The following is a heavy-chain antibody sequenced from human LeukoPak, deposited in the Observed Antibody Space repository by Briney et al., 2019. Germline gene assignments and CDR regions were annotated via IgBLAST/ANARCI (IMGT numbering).Heavy chain of an antibody. CDR3: AKRGAVIRVILVGFHKEAYYFDS. Sequence: GGSLRLSCAVSGITLSNYGMSWVRQAPGKGLEWVAGISGSGGSTNYADSVKGRFVISRDTPRNTLYLQMNSLRAEDTAVYFCAKRGAVIRVILVGFHKEAYYFDSWGQGGLVTVSS. D-gene: IGHD2-21*01. V-gene: IGHV3-23*01. CDR1: GITLSNYG. CDR2: ISGSGGST. J-gene: IGHJ4*02.